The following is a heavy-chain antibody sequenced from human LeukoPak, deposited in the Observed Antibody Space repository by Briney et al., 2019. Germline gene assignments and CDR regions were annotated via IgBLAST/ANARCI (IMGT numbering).Heavy chain of an antibody. CDR1: GGSFSGYY. CDR3: ARHIVGAQGVVYAFDI. Sequence: PSETLSLTCAVYGGSFSGYYRSWIRQPPGKGLEWIGEINHSGSTNYNPSLKSRVTISVDTSKNQFSLKLSSVTAADTAVYYCARHIVGAQGVVYAFDIWGQGTMVTVSS. V-gene: IGHV4-34*01. CDR2: INHSGST. D-gene: IGHD2-15*01. J-gene: IGHJ3*02.